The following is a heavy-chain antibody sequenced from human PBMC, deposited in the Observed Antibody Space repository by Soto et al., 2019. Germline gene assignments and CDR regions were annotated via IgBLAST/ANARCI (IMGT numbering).Heavy chain of an antibody. V-gene: IGHV3-7*03. CDR2: IRQDGDEK. J-gene: IGHJ6*02. CDR1: GFTFSKHW. CDR3: ARAPYSRSTKYWYYNYGMDV. Sequence: EAQLVESGGGLVQPGGSLRLSCAASGFTFSKHWMSWVRQAPGKGLEWVANIRQDGDEKYYVNSVKGRFTISRDNAKNSLYLQMTSLRAEDTAVYYCARAPYSRSTKYWYYNYGMDVWGQGTTVSVSS. D-gene: IGHD6-13*01.